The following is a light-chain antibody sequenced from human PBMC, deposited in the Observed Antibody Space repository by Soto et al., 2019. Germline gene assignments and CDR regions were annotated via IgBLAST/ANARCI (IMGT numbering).Light chain of an antibody. CDR3: QSYDSSLSFSVVI. V-gene: IGLV1-40*01. J-gene: IGLJ2*01. CDR2: ANT. CDR1: GSNIGAGYD. Sequence: QSVLTQPPSVSGAPGQRVTISCTGSGSNIGAGYDVHWYQLLPGTAPKLLIYANTNRRSGVPDRFSGSKSGTSASLAITGLRSEDEADYYCQSYDSSLSFSVVIFGGGTKLTVL.